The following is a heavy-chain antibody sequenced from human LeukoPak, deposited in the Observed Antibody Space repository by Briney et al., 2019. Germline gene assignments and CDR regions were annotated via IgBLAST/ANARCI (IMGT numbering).Heavy chain of an antibody. V-gene: IGHV4-59*01. CDR3: ARARGYLTDY. CDR1: GGSISSYY. D-gene: IGHD3-22*01. CDR2: IYYSGST. J-gene: IGHJ4*02. Sequence: SETLSLTCTVSGGSISSYYWSWIRQPPGKGLEWIGYIYYSGSTNYNPSLKSRVTISVDTSKNQFSLKLSSVTAADTAVYYCARARGYLTDYWGQGTRVTVSS.